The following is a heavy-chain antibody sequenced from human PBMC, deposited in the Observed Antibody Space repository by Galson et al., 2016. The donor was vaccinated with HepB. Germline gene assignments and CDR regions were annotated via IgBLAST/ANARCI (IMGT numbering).Heavy chain of an antibody. CDR2: IFRSGST. CDR3: ARPSSESDAFHV. J-gene: IGHJ3*01. V-gene: IGHV4-61*02. Sequence: LSLTCTVSGGSITSGSYYWSWILQPAGKGLEWLGRIFRSGSTSYNPSLKSRITISVDTSKNQFSLNLSSVTAADTAVYYCARPSSESDAFHVWGQGTMVTVSS. CDR1: GGSITSGSYY.